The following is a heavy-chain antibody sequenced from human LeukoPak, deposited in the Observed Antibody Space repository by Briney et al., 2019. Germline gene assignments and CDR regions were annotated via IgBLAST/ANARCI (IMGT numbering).Heavy chain of an antibody. J-gene: IGHJ4*02. D-gene: IGHD1-26*01. CDR2: ISYDGSNK. CDR3: ARLQARATSREPDFDY. CDR1: GFTFSSYA. V-gene: IGHV3-30-3*01. Sequence: GGSLRLSCAASGFTFSSYAMHWVRQAPGKGLEWVAVISYDGSNKYYADSVKGRFTISRDNSKNTLYLQMNSLRAEDTAVYYCARLQARATSREPDFDYWGQGTLVTVSS.